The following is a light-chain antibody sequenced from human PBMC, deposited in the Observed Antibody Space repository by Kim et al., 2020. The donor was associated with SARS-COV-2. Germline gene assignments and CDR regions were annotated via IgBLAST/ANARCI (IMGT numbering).Light chain of an antibody. J-gene: IGKJ3*01. CDR1: QSVNNY. CDR3: QQRRNWPEFT. CDR2: DVS. V-gene: IGKV3-11*01. Sequence: EIVLTQSPATLSLSPGERATLSCRASQSVNNYLAWYQQKPGQAPRLLIYDVSNRATGIPARFSGSGSGTDFTLTISSLEPEDLAVYYCQQRRNWPEFTFGPGTKVDIK.